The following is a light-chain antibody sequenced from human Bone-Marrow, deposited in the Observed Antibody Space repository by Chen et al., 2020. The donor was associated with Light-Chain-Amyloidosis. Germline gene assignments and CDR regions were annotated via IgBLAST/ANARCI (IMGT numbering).Light chain of an antibody. CDR1: SPNIGSNY. CDR2: DSN. CDR3: GAWDSSLRDYV. Sequence: SVLTQPPSVSAAAGQQVTIPCSGYSPNIGSNYVSWYQQFPGTAPKLLIYDSNKRPSGIPDRISGSKSGTSATLGITGLQTGDEADYYCGAWDSSLRDYVFGRGTKVTVL. V-gene: IGLV1-51*01. J-gene: IGLJ1*01.